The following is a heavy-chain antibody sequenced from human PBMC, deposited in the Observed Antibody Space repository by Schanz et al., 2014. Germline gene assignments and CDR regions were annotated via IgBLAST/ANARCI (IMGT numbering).Heavy chain of an antibody. CDR3: ARDRRNADLDY. Sequence: EVQLVESGGGLVQPGGSLRLSCAASGITFSSHSFNWVRQAPGKGLEWISYITYNGGTIYYADSVKGRFTISRDNAKNSLYLEMNSLRAEYTALYYCARDRRNADLDYWGQGTLVTVSS. D-gene: IGHD1-1*01. V-gene: IGHV3-48*01. J-gene: IGHJ4*02. CDR1: GITFSSHS. CDR2: ITYNGGTI.